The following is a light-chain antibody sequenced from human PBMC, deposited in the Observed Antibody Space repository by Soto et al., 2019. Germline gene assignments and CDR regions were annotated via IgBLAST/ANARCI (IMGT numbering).Light chain of an antibody. J-gene: IGKJ4*01. Sequence: DIQMTQSPSAMSAFVGDRVTITCLASQGSSTSFAWFQKKQVKVTQRLSYATSTLQSGVPSKFSGSGSGTEFTLTISSLQPEDFATYYCLQHSSYPLTFGGGTKVDIK. V-gene: IGKV1-17*03. CDR2: ATS. CDR3: LQHSSYPLT. CDR1: QGSSTS.